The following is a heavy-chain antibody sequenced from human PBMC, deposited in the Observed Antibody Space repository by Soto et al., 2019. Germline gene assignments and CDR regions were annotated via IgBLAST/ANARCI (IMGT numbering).Heavy chain of an antibody. Sequence: QVQLHQSGPGLVKPSETLSLTCSVSGASITNYYWTWIRQSPGKGLEWIGYIYYGGTSNYNSSLKGRVTVSVDMSTNQFSLTLNSVTAADTAVYYCAMYYGHRQDYWGQGTLVTVSS. V-gene: IGHV4-59*01. CDR3: AMYYGHRQDY. CDR2: IYYGGTS. D-gene: IGHD3-10*01. J-gene: IGHJ4*02. CDR1: GASITNYY.